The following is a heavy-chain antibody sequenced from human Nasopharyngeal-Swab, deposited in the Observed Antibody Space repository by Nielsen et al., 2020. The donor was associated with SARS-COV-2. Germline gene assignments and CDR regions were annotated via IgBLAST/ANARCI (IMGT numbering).Heavy chain of an antibody. CDR3: ARGCVLTGPSCYYYGMDV. CDR2: ISSTSNSI. V-gene: IGHV3-21*01. D-gene: IGHD3-9*01. J-gene: IGHJ6*02. Sequence: GESLKISCAASGFTFSSYNMNWVRQAPGKGLGRVSSISSTSNSIYYADSVKGRFTISKDNAKNSLYLQMNSLRAEDTAVYYCARGCVLTGPSCYYYGMDVWGQGTTVTVSS. CDR1: GFTFSSYN.